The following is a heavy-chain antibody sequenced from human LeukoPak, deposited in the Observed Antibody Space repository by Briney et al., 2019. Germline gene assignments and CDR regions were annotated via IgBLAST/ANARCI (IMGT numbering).Heavy chain of an antibody. CDR3: AKGPYCSGGSCYSVSTNYYYMDV. D-gene: IGHD2-15*01. J-gene: IGHJ6*03. Sequence: GSLRLSCAASGFTFSSYGMHWVRQAPGKGLEWVAFIRYDGSNKYYADSVKGRFTIPRDNSKNTLYLQMNSLRAEDTAVYYCAKGPYCSGGSCYSVSTNYYYMDVWGKGTTVTVSS. CDR1: GFTFSSYG. CDR2: IRYDGSNK. V-gene: IGHV3-30*02.